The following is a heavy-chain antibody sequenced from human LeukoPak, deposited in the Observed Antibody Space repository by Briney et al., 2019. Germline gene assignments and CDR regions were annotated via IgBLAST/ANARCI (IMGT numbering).Heavy chain of an antibody. J-gene: IGHJ4*02. D-gene: IGHD1-26*01. CDR3: ARGDIVGATMVPPAFDY. V-gene: IGHV4-59*12. CDR1: GGSLSSYY. Sequence: SETLSLTCTVSGGSLSSYYWSWIRQPPGKGLEWIGYIYYSGSTNYNPSLKSRVTISVDTSKNQFSLKLSSVTAADTAVYYCARGDIVGATMVPPAFDYWGQGTLVTVSS. CDR2: IYYSGST.